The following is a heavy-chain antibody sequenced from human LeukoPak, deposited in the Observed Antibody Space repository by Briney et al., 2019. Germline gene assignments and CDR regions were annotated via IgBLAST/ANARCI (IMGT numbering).Heavy chain of an antibody. CDR2: IKSKTDGGTT. CDR1: GFTLSNTW. J-gene: IGHJ4*02. V-gene: IGHV3-15*01. D-gene: IGHD6-19*01. CDR3: TTDFTLRGYSGGWKFEY. Sequence: KPGGSLRLSCAASGFTLSNTWTSWVRQAPGKGLEWVGRIKSKTDGGTTQYAAPVKGRFTISRDESKNTEYLQLNSLKIEDTAVYYCTTDFTLRGYSGGWKFEYWGQGALVTVSS.